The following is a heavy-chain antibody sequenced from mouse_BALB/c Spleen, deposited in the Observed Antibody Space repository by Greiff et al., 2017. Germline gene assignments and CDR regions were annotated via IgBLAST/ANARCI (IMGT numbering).Heavy chain of an antibody. Sequence: EVKLMESGGGLVQPGGSRKLSCAASGFTFSSFGMHWVRQAPEKGLEWVAYISSGSSTIYYADTVKGRFTISRDNPKNTLFLQMTSLRSEDTAMYYCARDRYDYFDYWGQGTTLTVSS. CDR2: ISSGSSTI. V-gene: IGHV5-17*02. J-gene: IGHJ2*01. CDR3: ARDRYDYFDY. D-gene: IGHD2-14*01. CDR1: GFTFSSFG.